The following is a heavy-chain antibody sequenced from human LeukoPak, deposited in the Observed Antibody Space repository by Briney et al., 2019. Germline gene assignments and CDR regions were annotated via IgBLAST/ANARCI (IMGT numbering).Heavy chain of an antibody. V-gene: IGHV4-30-4*01. CDR2: IYYSGST. D-gene: IGHD5-18*01. CDR1: GGSISSGDYY. CDR3: ATDTEYYYYYGMDV. J-gene: IGHJ6*02. Sequence: SETLSLTCTVSGGSISSGDYYWSWIRQPPGKGLEWIGYIYYSGSTYYNPSLKSRVTISVDTSKNQFSLKLSSVTAADTAVYYCATDTEYYYYYGMDVWGQGTTVTVSS.